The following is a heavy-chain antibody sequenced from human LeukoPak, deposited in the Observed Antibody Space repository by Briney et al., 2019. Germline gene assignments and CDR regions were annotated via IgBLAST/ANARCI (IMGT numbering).Heavy chain of an antibody. CDR2: ISYSGGP. CDR1: GDSVSSYH. CDR3: AREYYGSSGYYNDY. J-gene: IGHJ4*02. V-gene: IGHV4-59*02. Sequence: SETLSLTCTVSGDSVSSYHWSWIRQPPGKGLEWIGYISYSGGPNYNPSHKSRVTISVDTSKNQFSLKLTSVTAADTAVYYCAREYYGSSGYYNDYWGQGALVTVSS. D-gene: IGHD3-22*01.